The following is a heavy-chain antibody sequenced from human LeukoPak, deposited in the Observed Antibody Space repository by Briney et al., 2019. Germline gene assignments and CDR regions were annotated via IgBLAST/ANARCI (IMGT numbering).Heavy chain of an antibody. Sequence: GGSLRLSCAASGFTFSSCAMHWVRQAPGKGLEYVSAISSNGGSTYYADSVKGRFTISRDNSKNTLYLQMSSLRAEDTAVYYCVKSGIAVAGTYFDYWGQGTLVTVSS. CDR1: GFTFSSCA. J-gene: IGHJ4*02. V-gene: IGHV3-64D*06. CDR2: ISSNGGST. CDR3: VKSGIAVAGTYFDY. D-gene: IGHD6-19*01.